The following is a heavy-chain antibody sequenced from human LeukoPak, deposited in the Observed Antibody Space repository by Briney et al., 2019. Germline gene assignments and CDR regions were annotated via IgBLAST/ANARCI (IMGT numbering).Heavy chain of an antibody. CDR3: AGERGEEYSSGWYKRNYFDN. D-gene: IGHD6-19*01. CDR1: GGSISSYY. V-gene: IGHV4-59*01. J-gene: IGHJ4*02. Sequence: SETLSLTCTFSGGSISSYYWIWIRQPPGKGLEWIGFIYYSGNTNYNPSLKSRVTISVDTSKNQFSLKLRSVTAADTAVYYCAGERGEEYSSGWYKRNYFDNWGQGIRVTVSS. CDR2: IYYSGNT.